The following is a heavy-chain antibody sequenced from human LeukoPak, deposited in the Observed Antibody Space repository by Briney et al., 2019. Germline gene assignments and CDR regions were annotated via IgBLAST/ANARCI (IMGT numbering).Heavy chain of an antibody. CDR3: ARASVDYGDYDY. D-gene: IGHD4-17*01. Sequence: SETLSLTCAVYGGSFSGYYWSWIRQPPGKGLEWIGEINHSGSTNYNPSLKSRVTISVDRSKNQFSLKLSSVTAADTAVYYCARASVDYGDYDYWGQGTLVTVSS. CDR2: INHSGST. J-gene: IGHJ4*02. V-gene: IGHV4-34*01. CDR1: GGSFSGYY.